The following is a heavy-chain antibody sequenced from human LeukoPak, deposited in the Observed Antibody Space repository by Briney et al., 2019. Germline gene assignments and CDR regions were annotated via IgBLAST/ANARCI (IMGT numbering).Heavy chain of an antibody. CDR2: IYSGGST. CDR1: GFTVSTNY. D-gene: IGHD1-26*01. J-gene: IGHJ1*01. CDR3: VRDLRDSRGSYGSDH. Sequence: GGPLRLSCAASGFTVSTNYMSWVRQAPGKGLEWVSVIYSGGSTHYADSVKGRFTISRDNSKNTLYLQMNNLRPEDTAVYFCVRDLRDSRGSYGSDHWGQGTLVTVSS. V-gene: IGHV3-53*01.